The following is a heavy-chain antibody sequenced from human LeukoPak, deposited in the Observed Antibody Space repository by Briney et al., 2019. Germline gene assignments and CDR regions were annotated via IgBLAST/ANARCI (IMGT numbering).Heavy chain of an antibody. J-gene: IGHJ4*02. V-gene: IGHV3-11*05. CDR2: ISSSSSYT. D-gene: IGHD3-16*02. Sequence: KPGGSLTLSCAASGFTFSDYYMSWIRQAPGKGLEWVSYISSSSSYTNYADSVKGRFTISRDNAKNSLYLQMNSLRAEDTAVYYCARDGYLPDYVWGSYRPAFDYWGQGTLVTVSS. CDR1: GFTFSDYY. CDR3: ARDGYLPDYVWGSYRPAFDY.